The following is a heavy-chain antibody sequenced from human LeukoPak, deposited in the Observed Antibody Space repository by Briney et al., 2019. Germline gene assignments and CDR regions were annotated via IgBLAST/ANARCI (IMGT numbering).Heavy chain of an antibody. D-gene: IGHD6-6*01. CDR1: GGTFSSYA. CDR2: ITPIFGTA. J-gene: IGHJ4*02. V-gene: IGHV1-69*05. CDR3: ARGDSSSAYYFDY. Sequence: EASVKVSCKASGGTFSSYAISWVRQAPGQGLEWMGGITPIFGTANYAQKFQGRVTITTDESTSTAYMELSSLRSEDTAVYYCARGDSSSAYYFDYWGQGTLVTVSS.